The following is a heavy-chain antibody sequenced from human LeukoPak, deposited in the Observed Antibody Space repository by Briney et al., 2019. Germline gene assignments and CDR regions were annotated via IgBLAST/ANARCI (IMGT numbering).Heavy chain of an antibody. Sequence: PSETLSLTCTVSGASVSSASYWSWIRQPPGKGVEWLAHIYNGVNTNYNPSLKSRVTISVDTSKNQFSLRLNSVTAADTAVYYCARSRAFNSGAFDPWGQGSLVTVSS. J-gene: IGHJ5*02. CDR2: IYNGVNT. V-gene: IGHV4-61*01. CDR1: GASVSSASY. CDR3: ARSRAFNSGAFDP. D-gene: IGHD1-26*01.